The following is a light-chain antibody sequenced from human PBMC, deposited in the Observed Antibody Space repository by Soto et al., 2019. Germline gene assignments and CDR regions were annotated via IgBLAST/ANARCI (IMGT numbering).Light chain of an antibody. J-gene: IGLJ2*01. Sequence: QSALTQPASVSGSPGQSTTISCTGTSNDVGGYNYVSWYQHHPGKAPKLIIFEVNYRPSGVSHRFSGSKSGNTASLTISGLQTEDEADYYCSSFSGTSVLFGGGTKLTVL. V-gene: IGLV2-14*01. CDR3: SSFSGTSVL. CDR2: EVN. CDR1: SNDVGGYNY.